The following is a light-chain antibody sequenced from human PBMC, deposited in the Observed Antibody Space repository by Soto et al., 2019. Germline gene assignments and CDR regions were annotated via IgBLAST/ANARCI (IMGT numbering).Light chain of an antibody. CDR3: QTWSTDIRV. CDR2: LNSDGSY. J-gene: IGLJ3*02. Sequence: QSVLTQPPSASASLGASVKLTCTLSSGHNSYAIAWHQQQPEKGPRYLMKLNSDGSYSKGDGLPDRFSGSRSGAERYLTTASLQSEDEADYYCQTWSTDIRVFGGGTKLTVL. CDR1: SGHNSYA. V-gene: IGLV4-69*01.